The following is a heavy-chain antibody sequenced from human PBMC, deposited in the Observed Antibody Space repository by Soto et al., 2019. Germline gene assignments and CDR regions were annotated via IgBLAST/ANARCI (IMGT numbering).Heavy chain of an antibody. D-gene: IGHD2-15*01. CDR2: IDNNGVT. V-gene: IGHV4-39*01. J-gene: IGHJ4*02. Sequence: PSETVSLTCIVSGGSVYSNGHYWGWIRQPPGKGLEWIGSIDNNGVTNYNSSLKSRVTISRDTSKNQFSLRLTSVTAADTAVYYCGKILVGATGHTDADSWGPGTLVTVSS. CDR3: GKILVGATGHTDADS. CDR1: GGSVYSNGHY.